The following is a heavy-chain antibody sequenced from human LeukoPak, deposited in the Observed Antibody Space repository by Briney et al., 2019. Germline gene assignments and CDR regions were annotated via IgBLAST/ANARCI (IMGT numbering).Heavy chain of an antibody. Sequence: GASVKVSCKASGYTFTDYYMHWVRQAPGQGREWMGWINPNSGGTNYAQKFQDRVNMTRDASISTAYMELSSLRSDDTAPYYCARRGSGNYYNVYYFDYWSQGTLVTVSS. CDR3: ARRGSGNYYNVYYFDY. J-gene: IGHJ4*02. V-gene: IGHV1-2*02. D-gene: IGHD3-10*01. CDR1: GYTFTDYY. CDR2: INPNSGGT.